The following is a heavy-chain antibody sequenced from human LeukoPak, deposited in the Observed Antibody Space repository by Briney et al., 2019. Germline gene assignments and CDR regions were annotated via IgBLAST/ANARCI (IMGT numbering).Heavy chain of an antibody. CDR3: ARAYEYCRGGSCYSWFDP. CDR2: INPNSGGT. J-gene: IGHJ5*02. V-gene: IGHV1-2*02. CDR1: GYTFTGYY. Sequence: ASVKVSCKASGYTFTGYYMHWVRQAPGQGLEWMGWINPNSGGTNYAQKFQGRVTMTRDTSISTAYMELSRLRSDDTAVYYCARAYEYCRGGSCYSWFDPWGQGTLVTVSS. D-gene: IGHD2-15*01.